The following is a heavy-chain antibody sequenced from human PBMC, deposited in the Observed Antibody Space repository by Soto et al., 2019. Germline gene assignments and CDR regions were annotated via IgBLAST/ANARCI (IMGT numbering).Heavy chain of an antibody. D-gene: IGHD5-12*01. CDR3: ARKGRGLAVDV. J-gene: IGHJ3*01. CDR1: GFTFTSYG. V-gene: IGHV1-18*01. Sequence: ASVKVCCKASGFTFTSYGFTWVRQAPGQGLEWMGWISANNGNTNYGQNFQGRVTLTTDTSTTTAYMEVESLRSDDTAVYYCARKGRGLAVDVWGQGTMVTVSS. CDR2: ISANNGNT.